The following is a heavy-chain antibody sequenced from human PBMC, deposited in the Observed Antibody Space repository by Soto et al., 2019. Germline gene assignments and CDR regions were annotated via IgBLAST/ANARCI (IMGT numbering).Heavy chain of an antibody. Sequence: QVQLVQSGAEVKKPGASVKVSCKASGYTFTGYYMHWVRQTPGQGLEWMGWINPNSGGTNYAQKFQGWVTMTRDTSLSTAYMELSRLRSDDTAVYYCARNHGNYYYYYGMDVWGQGTTVTVSS. CDR2: INPNSGGT. J-gene: IGHJ6*02. V-gene: IGHV1-2*04. CDR3: ARNHGNYYYYYGMDV. CDR1: GYTFTGYY. D-gene: IGHD1-1*01.